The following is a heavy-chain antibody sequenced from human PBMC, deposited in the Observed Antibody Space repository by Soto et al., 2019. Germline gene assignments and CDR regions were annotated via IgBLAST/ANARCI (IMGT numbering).Heavy chain of an antibody. V-gene: IGHV3-74*01. CDR3: ARDNDFWSKVPWFDP. J-gene: IGHJ5*02. D-gene: IGHD3-3*01. Sequence: PGGSLRLSCEASGFTFSTYWMHWVRQAPGKGLVWVSRINSDGSSTNYADSVKGRFTISRDNAKNTLYLQMNSLRAEDTAVYYCARDNDFWSKVPWFDPWGQGTLVTVSS. CDR1: GFTFSTYW. CDR2: INSDGSST.